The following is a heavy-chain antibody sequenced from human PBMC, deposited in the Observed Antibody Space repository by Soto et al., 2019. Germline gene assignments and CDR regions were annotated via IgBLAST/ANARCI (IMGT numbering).Heavy chain of an antibody. Sequence: EVQLVESGGGLVQPGGSLRLSCAAFGFKCSSYSMNWVRQAPGRGLEWVAYISDSGSNKLYADSVKGRFTVSRDTAKNSLYLQMSGIRDEDGDVYDLARYYYDSSGYDCLDFWGQGTPVTVSS. CDR2: ISDSGSNK. CDR3: ARYYYDSSGYDCLDF. J-gene: IGHJ6*02. D-gene: IGHD3-22*01. V-gene: IGHV3-48*02. CDR1: GFKCSSYS.